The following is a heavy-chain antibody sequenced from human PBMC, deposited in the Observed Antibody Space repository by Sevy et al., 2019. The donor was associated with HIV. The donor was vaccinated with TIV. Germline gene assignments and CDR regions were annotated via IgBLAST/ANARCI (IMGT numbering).Heavy chain of an antibody. CDR2: ISNSGDRT. Sequence: GGSLRLSCAASGFTFSSYGMHWVRQAPGKGLEWVSVISNSGDRTYYADSVKGRFTISRDNSKNTLYLQMISLRAEDTAVYYCAKTLGAIASPFDYRGQGTLVTVSS. V-gene: IGHV3-23*01. D-gene: IGHD7-27*01. CDR1: GFTFSSYG. CDR3: AKTLGAIASPFDY. J-gene: IGHJ4*02.